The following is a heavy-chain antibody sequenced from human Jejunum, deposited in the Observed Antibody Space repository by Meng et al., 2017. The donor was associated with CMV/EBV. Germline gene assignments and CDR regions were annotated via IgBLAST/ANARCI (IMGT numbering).Heavy chain of an antibody. CDR3: ARDMGQQLVPVYFDY. J-gene: IGHJ4*02. V-gene: IGHV4-39*07. D-gene: IGHD6-13*01. CDR2: IYHTEHT. CDR1: GGSVSNTDYY. Sequence: SGGSVSNTDYYWGWIRQSPGKGLEWIGSIYHTEHTYINPSFKSRVTISVDTSKDQISLRLSSVTAADTAMYYCARDMGQQLVPVYFDYWGQGTLVTVSS.